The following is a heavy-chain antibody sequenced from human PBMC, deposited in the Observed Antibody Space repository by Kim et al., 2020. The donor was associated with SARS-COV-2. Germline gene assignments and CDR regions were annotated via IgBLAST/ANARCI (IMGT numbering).Heavy chain of an antibody. Sequence: NYAQKLQGRVTMTTDTSTSTAYMELRSLRSDDTAVYYCARARGEYEDLDYWGQGTLVTVSS. V-gene: IGHV1-18*01. D-gene: IGHD7-27*01. J-gene: IGHJ4*02. CDR3: ARARGEYEDLDY.